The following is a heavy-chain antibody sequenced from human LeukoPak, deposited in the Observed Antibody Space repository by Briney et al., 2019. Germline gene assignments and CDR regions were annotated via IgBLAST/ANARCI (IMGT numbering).Heavy chain of an antibody. J-gene: IGHJ4*02. CDR3: ARRRSTSWYDY. CDR2: IYYSGTT. Sequence: SETLSLTCPVSGYSISSGYYGGWIRQPPGKGLEWIGSIYYSGTTYYNPSLKSRVTISVDTSKNQFSLKLSSVTAADTAVYYCARRRSTSWYDYWGQGTLVTVSS. CDR1: GYSISSGYY. D-gene: IGHD6-13*01. V-gene: IGHV4-38-2*01.